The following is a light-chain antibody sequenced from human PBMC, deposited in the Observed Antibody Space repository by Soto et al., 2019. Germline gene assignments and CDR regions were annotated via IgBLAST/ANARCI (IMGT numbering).Light chain of an antibody. CDR2: DTN. CDR1: TGGVTSGHY. J-gene: IGLJ2*01. V-gene: IGLV7-46*01. CDR3: YLLHSAVVV. Sequence: QAVVTQEPSLTVSPGGTVTLTCGSSTGGVTSGHYPYWFQQKPGQAPRTLIYDTNNKHSWTPARFSGSLLGDKAALTLSGAQPEYQAEYHCYLLHSAVVVFGGGTKLTVL.